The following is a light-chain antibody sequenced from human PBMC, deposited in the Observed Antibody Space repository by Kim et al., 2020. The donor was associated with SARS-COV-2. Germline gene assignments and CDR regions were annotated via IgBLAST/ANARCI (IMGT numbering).Light chain of an antibody. CDR1: QSITSW. CDR3: QQYDTYWT. Sequence: DIQMTQPPSTLSASVGDRVTITCRASQSITSWLAWYQQRPAKAPKLLIYKASTLESGVPSRFSGSGSGTEFTLTITGLQPDDFATYYCQQYDTYWTFGQGTKVDIK. V-gene: IGKV1-5*03. J-gene: IGKJ1*01. CDR2: KAS.